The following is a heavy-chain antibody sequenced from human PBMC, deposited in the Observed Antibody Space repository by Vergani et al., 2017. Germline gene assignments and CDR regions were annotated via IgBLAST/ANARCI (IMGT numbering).Heavy chain of an antibody. J-gene: IGHJ5*02. Sequence: QVQLVQSGAEVKKTGSSVKVSCKASGYTFTYRYLHWVRQAPGQALEWMGWITPFNGNTNYAQKFQDRVTITRDRSMSTAYMELSSLRSEDTAMYYCAFAESSTSCINSVCITPETGSWFDPWGQGTLVTVSS. D-gene: IGHD2-2*01. CDR3: AFAESSTSCINSVCITPETGSWFDP. CDR1: GYTFTYRY. CDR2: ITPFNGNT. V-gene: IGHV1-45*02.